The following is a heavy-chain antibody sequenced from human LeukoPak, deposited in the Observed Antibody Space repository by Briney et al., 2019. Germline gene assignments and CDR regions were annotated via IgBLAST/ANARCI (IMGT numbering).Heavy chain of an antibody. CDR1: GGTFSSYV. V-gene: IGHV1-69*05. J-gene: IGHJ4*02. Sequence: GASVKVSCKASGGTFSSYVINWVRPAPGQGLEWMGGIIPIFGTPNYAQRFRGKVTLTTDESTSTAYMELSSLTSEDTAVYYCARAYDSIRYYFDSWGQGTLVTVSP. CDR3: ARAYDSIRYYFDS. CDR2: IIPIFGTP. D-gene: IGHD3-22*01.